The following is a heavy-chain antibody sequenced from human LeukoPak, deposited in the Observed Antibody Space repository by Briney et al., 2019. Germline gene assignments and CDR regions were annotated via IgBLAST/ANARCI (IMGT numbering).Heavy chain of an antibody. CDR3: AKAASITMVRGLSPFDV. CDR1: GFTFSSYG. V-gene: IGHV3-23*01. Sequence: GGSLRLSCAASGFTFSSYGMSWVRQAPGKGLEGVSVICASGGCTYYADSVKGRFTISRDNSKNTLFLQMNSLRVEDTAIYYCAKAASITMVRGLSPFDVWGQGTMVTVSS. D-gene: IGHD3-10*01. J-gene: IGHJ3*01. CDR2: ICASGGCT.